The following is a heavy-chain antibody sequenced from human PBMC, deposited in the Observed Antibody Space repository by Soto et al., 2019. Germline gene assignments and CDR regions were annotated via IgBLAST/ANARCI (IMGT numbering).Heavy chain of an antibody. CDR2: VHDSGDT. J-gene: IGHJ3*01. CDR1: GGSNSTHY. Sequence: QVQLQEAGPGLVKPSETLSLTCTVSGGSNSTHYWNWLRQPPGKGLEWIGHVHDSGDTNYNPSLRSRLIRIALDTSKKLFSLKLSSVTAADTAVYFCARSTVRHAFDVWGQGAMVAVSS. CDR3: ARSTVRHAFDV. D-gene: IGHD4-4*01. V-gene: IGHV4-59*11.